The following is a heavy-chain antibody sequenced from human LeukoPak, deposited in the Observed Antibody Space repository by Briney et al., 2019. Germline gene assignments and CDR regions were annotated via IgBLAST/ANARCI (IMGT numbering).Heavy chain of an antibody. Sequence: GGSLRLSCAAPGFTFSSYGMHWVRQAPGKGLEWVAFIRYDGSNKYYADSVKGRFTISRDNSKNTLYLQMNSLRAEDTAVYYCAKDWAVGYCSSTSCYPAVDYWGQGTLVTVSS. D-gene: IGHD2-2*01. V-gene: IGHV3-30*02. J-gene: IGHJ4*02. CDR1: GFTFSSYG. CDR2: IRYDGSNK. CDR3: AKDWAVGYCSSTSCYPAVDY.